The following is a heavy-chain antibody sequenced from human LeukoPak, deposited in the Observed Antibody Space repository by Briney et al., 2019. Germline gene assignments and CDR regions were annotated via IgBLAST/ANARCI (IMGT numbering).Heavy chain of an antibody. CDR1: GDSVSTNRAA. Sequence: SRTLSLTCAISGDSVSTNRAAWNWMSQSPSRDLEWLGRTYYRSKWYNDYAVSVISRVDVNPDTSKNQFSLHLNSVTPEDTAVYYCARDMGVFSKWSKYDYWGQGTLVTVSS. J-gene: IGHJ4*02. V-gene: IGHV6-1*01. D-gene: IGHD2-15*01. CDR3: ARDMGVFSKWSKYDY. CDR2: TYYRSKWYN.